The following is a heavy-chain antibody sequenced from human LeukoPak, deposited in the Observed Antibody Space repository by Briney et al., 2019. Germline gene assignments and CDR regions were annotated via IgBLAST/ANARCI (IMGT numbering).Heavy chain of an antibody. V-gene: IGHV4-39*01. CDR1: GGSISSSSYY. D-gene: IGHD6-13*01. J-gene: IGHJ4*02. Sequence: SETLSLTCSVSGGSISSSSYYWGWIRQPPGKGLEWIGSIYYSGSTYYNPSLKSRVTISVDTSKNQFSLKLSSVTTADTAVYYCTHLGSIAAAGTLFDYWGQGTLVTVSS. CDR2: IYYSGST. CDR3: THLGSIAAAGTLFDY.